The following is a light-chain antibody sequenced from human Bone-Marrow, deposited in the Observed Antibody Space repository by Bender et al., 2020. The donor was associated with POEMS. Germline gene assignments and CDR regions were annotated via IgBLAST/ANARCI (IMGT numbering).Light chain of an antibody. V-gene: IGLV1-44*01. CDR3: AAWDDSLNAWV. Sequence: QSVLTQPPSASGTPGQSVIISCSGTDSNFGGNNVNWYQHLPGTAPKLLIYSSDLRPSGVPDRFSGSKSGTSASLAISGLQSEDEVDYYCAAWDDSLNAWVFGGGTKLTVL. CDR1: DSNFGGNN. CDR2: SSD. J-gene: IGLJ3*02.